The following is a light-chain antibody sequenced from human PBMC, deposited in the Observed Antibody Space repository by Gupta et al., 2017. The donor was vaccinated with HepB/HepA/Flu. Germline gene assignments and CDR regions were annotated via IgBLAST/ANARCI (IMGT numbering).Light chain of an antibody. CDR2: DDT. Sequence: QSALTQPASVSGLSGQSIPIPCTGTSSDVGTYNSVSWYQPYPGKAPKLLISDDTNRPSWLSNRFSGSKSGNTASLTISGLQAEDEAEYYCSSFTGTNTLVVFGGGTKLTVL. V-gene: IGLV2-14*03. J-gene: IGLJ2*01. CDR1: SSDVGTYNS. CDR3: SSFTGTNTLVV.